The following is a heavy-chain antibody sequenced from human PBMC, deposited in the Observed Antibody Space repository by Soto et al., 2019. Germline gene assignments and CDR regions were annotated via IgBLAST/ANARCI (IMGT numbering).Heavy chain of an antibody. CDR1: GFTFSDSA. D-gene: IGHD1-26*01. Sequence: EVQLVESGGGLVQPGGSLKLSCAASGFTFSDSAMHWVRQASGKGLEWVGRIRSKGNSYVTAYAASVKGRFTISRDDSKNTAYLQMNSLKTEDTAVYYCTTVIVGATGYWGQGTLVTVSS. CDR3: TTVIVGATGY. J-gene: IGHJ4*02. CDR2: IRSKGNSYVT. V-gene: IGHV3-73*02.